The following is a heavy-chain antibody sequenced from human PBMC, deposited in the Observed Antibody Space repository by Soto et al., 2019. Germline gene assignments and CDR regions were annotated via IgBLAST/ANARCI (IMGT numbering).Heavy chain of an antibody. CDR3: SRAGYPHGSGRMGMAA. CDR2: IYHSGST. V-gene: IGHV4-4*02. D-gene: IGHD3-10*01. J-gene: IGHJ6*02. Sequence: LPLTCAVSSGSISSSNWRSWVRQPPGKGLEWIGEIYHSGSTNYNPSLKSRVTISVDKSTNQFSLKLSSVTAADTAVYYFSRAGYPHGSGRMGMAALCRGTTV. CDR1: SGSISSSNW.